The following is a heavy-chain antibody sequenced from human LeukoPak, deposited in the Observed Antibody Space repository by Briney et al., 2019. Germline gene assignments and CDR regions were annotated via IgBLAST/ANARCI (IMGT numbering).Heavy chain of an antibody. V-gene: IGHV4-59*01. Sequence: SETLSLTCIVSGGSISRYYWSWIRQPPGKGLEWIGSIYYSGSTNYNPSLKNRVTMSVDTSKNQFSLKLSSVTAADTAVYYCARGSFVAAAGTAGYYYYYMDVWGKGTTVTVSS. CDR3: ARGSFVAAAGTAGYYYYYMDV. CDR1: GGSISRYY. D-gene: IGHD6-13*01. J-gene: IGHJ6*03. CDR2: IYYSGST.